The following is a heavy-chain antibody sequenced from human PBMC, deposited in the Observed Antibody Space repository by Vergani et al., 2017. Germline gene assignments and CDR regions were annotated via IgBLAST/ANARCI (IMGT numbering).Heavy chain of an antibody. D-gene: IGHD2-21*01. CDR3: AKARDPNCKGGNCYSYYYGLDL. V-gene: IGHV3-23*04. Sequence: EVQLVESGGGLVQPGRSLRLSCGASGFTFSSYAITWVLLAPGKGLQWVSAISGSGGNTFYTDSVKVRFTISRDNSKDTLYRQMNSLRVEDTAIYYCAKARDPNCKGGNCYSYYYGLDLWGQGTTVTVSS. CDR2: ISGSGGNT. CDR1: GFTFSSYA. J-gene: IGHJ6*02.